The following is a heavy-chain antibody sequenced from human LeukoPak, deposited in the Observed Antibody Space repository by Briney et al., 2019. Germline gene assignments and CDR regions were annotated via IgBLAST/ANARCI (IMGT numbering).Heavy chain of an antibody. CDR2: ISTYNGNT. J-gene: IGHJ6*03. CDR3: ARSTVVTRYYYYYYYMDV. Sequence: ASVKVSCKASGYTFTSYGISWVRQAPGQGLEWLGWISTYNGNTHYAQKLQGRVTMTTDTSTTTAYMELSSLRSEDTAVYYCARSTVVTRYYYYYYYMDVWGKGTTVTISS. CDR1: GYTFTSYG. D-gene: IGHD4-23*01. V-gene: IGHV1-18*01.